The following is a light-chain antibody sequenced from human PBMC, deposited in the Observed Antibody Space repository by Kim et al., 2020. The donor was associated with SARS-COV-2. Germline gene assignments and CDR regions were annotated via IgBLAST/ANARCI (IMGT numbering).Light chain of an antibody. CDR1: GSDIGTYDY. J-gene: IGLJ2*01. CDR2: EVT. V-gene: IGLV2-8*01. Sequence: QSALTQPPSASGSPGQSVTISCMGTGSDIGTYDYVSWYQQHPGKAPKLLIFEVTKRPSGVPDRFSGSKSGNTASLTVSGLQTEDEADYFCSSYAARNTLVFGGGTQLTVL. CDR3: SSYAARNTLV.